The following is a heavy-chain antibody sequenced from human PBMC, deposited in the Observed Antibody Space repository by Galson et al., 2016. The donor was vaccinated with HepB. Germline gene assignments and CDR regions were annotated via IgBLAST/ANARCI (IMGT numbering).Heavy chain of an antibody. D-gene: IGHD5-12*01. CDR3: ARQGASAYDYFDY. Sequence: QSGAEVKKPGESLKISCKGSGYTFDNYWIGWVRQMPGKGLEWMGIIYPGDSDTRYSQSFQGRVTISADKSFSTAYLQWSSLKASDTAMYYCARQGASAYDYFDYWGQGALVTVSS. V-gene: IGHV5-51*01. CDR2: IYPGDSDT. J-gene: IGHJ4*02. CDR1: GYTFDNYW.